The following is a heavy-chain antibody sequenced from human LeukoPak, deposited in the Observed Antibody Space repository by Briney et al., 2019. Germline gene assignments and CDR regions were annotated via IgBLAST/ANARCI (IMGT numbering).Heavy chain of an antibody. J-gene: IGHJ4*02. D-gene: IGHD4-17*01. CDR1: GYTFTGYG. CDR2: ISAYNGNT. CDR3: ARAFGKTYGDYLGY. Sequence: ASVKVSCKASGYTFTGYGISWVRQAPRQGLEWMGWISAYNGNTKYAQKLQGRVTMTTDTSTSTAYMELRSLRSDDTAVYYCARAFGKTYGDYLGYWGQGTLVTVYS. V-gene: IGHV1-18*01.